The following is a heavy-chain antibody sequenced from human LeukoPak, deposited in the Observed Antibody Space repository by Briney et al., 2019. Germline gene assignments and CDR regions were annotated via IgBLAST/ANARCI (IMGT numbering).Heavy chain of an antibody. CDR3: ARDLGRYFDWLAVGGDAFDI. V-gene: IGHV1-18*01. J-gene: IGHJ3*02. CDR1: GYTFTSYG. D-gene: IGHD3-9*01. Sequence: ASVKVSCKASGYTFTSYGISWVRQAPGQGLEWMGWISAYNGNTNYAQKLQGRVTMTTDTSTSTAYMELRSLRSDDTAVYYCARDLGRYFDWLAVGGDAFDIWGQGTMVTVSS. CDR2: ISAYNGNT.